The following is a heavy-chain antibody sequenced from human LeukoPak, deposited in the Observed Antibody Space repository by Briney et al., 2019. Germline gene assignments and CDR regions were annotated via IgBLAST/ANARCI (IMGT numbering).Heavy chain of an antibody. CDR2: ISWNSGSI. CDR1: GFTFDDYA. Sequence: GGSLRLSCAASGFTFDDYAMHWVRQAPGKGLEWVSGISWNSGSIGYADSVKGRFTISRDNAKNSLYLQMNSLRAEDTAVYYCAREGFVVVPAAIIGWFDPWGQGTLVTVSS. V-gene: IGHV3-9*01. CDR3: AREGFVVVPAAIIGWFDP. J-gene: IGHJ5*02. D-gene: IGHD2-2*02.